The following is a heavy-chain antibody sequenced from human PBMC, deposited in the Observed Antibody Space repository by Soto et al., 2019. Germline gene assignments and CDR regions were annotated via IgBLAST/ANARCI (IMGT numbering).Heavy chain of an antibody. CDR2: IYSGGST. V-gene: IGHV3-53*04. Sequence: GGSLRLSCAASGFTVSSNYMSWVRQAPGKGLEWVSVIYSGGSTYYADSVKGRFTISRHNSKNTLYLQMNSLRAEDTAVYYCARDLETVTYNSNAYYYYMDVWGKGTTVTVSS. CDR3: ARDLETVTYNSNAYYYYMDV. J-gene: IGHJ6*03. CDR1: GFTVSSNY. D-gene: IGHD4-17*01.